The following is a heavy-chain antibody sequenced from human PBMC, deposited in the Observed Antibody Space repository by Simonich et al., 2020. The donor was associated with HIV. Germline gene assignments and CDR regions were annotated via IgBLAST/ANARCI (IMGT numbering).Heavy chain of an antibody. Sequence: EVQLLESGGGLVQPGGSLRLSCAASGFTFSSYAMSWVRQAPGKGLEWVAAMRGRGGSTYYAESVKGRFTISRDNSKKTLYLQMNSLRAEDTAVYYCAKDRYYNFWSGYYDYWGQGTLVTVSS. D-gene: IGHD3-3*01. J-gene: IGHJ4*02. CDR1: GFTFSSYA. CDR2: MRGRGGST. V-gene: IGHV3-23*01. CDR3: AKDRYYNFWSGYYDY.